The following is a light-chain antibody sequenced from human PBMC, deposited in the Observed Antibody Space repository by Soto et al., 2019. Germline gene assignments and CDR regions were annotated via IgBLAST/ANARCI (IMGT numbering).Light chain of an antibody. CDR2: GAT. CDR3: HQYGSSPAT. Sequence: EIVLTQSPGTLSLSPWERATLSCRASQSVSSSYLALYQQRRGQAPKLLIYGATSRATGIQDRFRGRGSGKDLPLTISRLEPEDLAVYYCHQYGSSPATFGQGTKVE. CDR1: QSVSSSY. V-gene: IGKV3-20*01. J-gene: IGKJ1*01.